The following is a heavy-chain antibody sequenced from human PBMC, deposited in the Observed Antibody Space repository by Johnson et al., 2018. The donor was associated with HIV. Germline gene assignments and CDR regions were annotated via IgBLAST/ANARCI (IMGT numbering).Heavy chain of an antibody. CDR3: AKGGPDAFDI. V-gene: IGHV3-33*06. J-gene: IGHJ3*02. D-gene: IGHD1-26*01. Sequence: QVQLVESGGGVVQPGGSLRLSCAASGFTFSSYGMHWVRQAPGKGLEWVAVVWYDGSNEYYADSVKGRFTISRDNSKNTLYLQMHSLRADDTAVYYCAKGGPDAFDIWGQGTMVTVSS. CDR1: GFTFSSYG. CDR2: VWYDGSNE.